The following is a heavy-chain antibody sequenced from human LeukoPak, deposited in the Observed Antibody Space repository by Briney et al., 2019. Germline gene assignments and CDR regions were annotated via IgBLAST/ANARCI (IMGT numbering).Heavy chain of an antibody. V-gene: IGHV4-59*01. CDR1: GGSISSYY. J-gene: IGHJ4*02. CDR2: IYYSGST. Sequence: SETLSLTCTVSGGSISSYYWSWIRQPPGKGLEWIGYIYYSGSTNYNPSLKSRVTISVDTSKNQFSLKLSSVTAADTAVYYCARAKTYCTNGVYYTAIDYWGQGTLVTVSS. CDR3: ARAKTYCTNGVYYTAIDY. D-gene: IGHD2-8*01.